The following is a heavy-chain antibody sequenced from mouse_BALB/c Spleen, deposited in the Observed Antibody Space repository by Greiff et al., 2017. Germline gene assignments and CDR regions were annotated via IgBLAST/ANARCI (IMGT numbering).Heavy chain of an antibody. CDR3: TRSGYGNSWFAY. CDR1: GYTFTSYY. J-gene: IGHJ3*01. CDR2: INPSNGGT. V-gene: IGHV1S81*02. Sequence: QVQLQQSGAELVKPGASVKLSCKASGYTFTSYYMYWVKQRPGQGLEWIGEINPSNGGTNFNEKFKSKATLTVDKSSSTAYMQLSSLTSEDSAVYDCTRSGYGNSWFAYWGQGTLVTVSA. D-gene: IGHD2-10*02.